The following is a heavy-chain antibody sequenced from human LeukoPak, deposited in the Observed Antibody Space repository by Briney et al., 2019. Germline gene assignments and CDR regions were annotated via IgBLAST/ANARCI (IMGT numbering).Heavy chain of an antibody. CDR2: ISSSSSYI. CDR1: GFTFSSYC. D-gene: IGHD3-16*01. V-gene: IGHV3-21*01. J-gene: IGHJ3*02. Sequence: PGGSLRLSCAASGFTFSSYCMNWVRQAPGKGLEWVSSISSSSSYIYYADSVKGRFTISRDNAKNSLYLQMNSLRAEDTAVYYCARYMITFGGATDAFDIWGQGTMVTVSS. CDR3: ARYMITFGGATDAFDI.